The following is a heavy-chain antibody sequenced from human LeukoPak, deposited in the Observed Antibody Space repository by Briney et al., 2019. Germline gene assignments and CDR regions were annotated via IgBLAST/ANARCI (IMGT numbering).Heavy chain of an antibody. CDR2: IYYSGST. V-gene: IGHV4-59*01. J-gene: IGHJ4*02. Sequence: PSETLSLTCTVSGGSISSYYWSWIRQPPGKRLNWIGYIYYSGSTNYNPSLKSRVTISVDTSKNQFSLKLSSVTAADTAVYYCARDRSSCSGGSCTEVLDYWGQGTLVTVSS. CDR1: GGSISSYY. D-gene: IGHD2-15*01. CDR3: ARDRSSCSGGSCTEVLDY.